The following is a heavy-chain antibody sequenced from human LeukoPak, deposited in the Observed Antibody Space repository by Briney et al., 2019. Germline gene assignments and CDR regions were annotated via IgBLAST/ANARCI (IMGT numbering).Heavy chain of an antibody. V-gene: IGHV3-66*02. CDR3: SSGPGY. D-gene: IGHD6-19*01. CDR1: GFTVSSNY. CDR2: IYSGGST. J-gene: IGHJ4*02. Sequence: QSGGSLRLSCVASGFTVSSNYMSWVRQAPGKGLEWVSVIYSGGSTYYADSVKGRFTISRDNSKNTLYLRMNSLRAEDTAVYYCSSGPGYWGQGTLVTVSS.